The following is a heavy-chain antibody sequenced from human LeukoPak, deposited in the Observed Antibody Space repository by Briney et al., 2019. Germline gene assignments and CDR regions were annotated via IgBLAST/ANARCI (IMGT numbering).Heavy chain of an antibody. J-gene: IGHJ4*02. CDR1: GGSISAYY. V-gene: IGHV4-59*01. CDR2: ISYSGST. Sequence: SETLSLTCTVSGGSISAYYWSWIRQPPGKGLEWIGYISYSGSTKYNPSLKSRVTISVDTSKNQFSLKLSSVTAADTAVYYCATDGRWLQFWGQGTLVTVSS. CDR3: ATDGRWLQF. D-gene: IGHD5-24*01.